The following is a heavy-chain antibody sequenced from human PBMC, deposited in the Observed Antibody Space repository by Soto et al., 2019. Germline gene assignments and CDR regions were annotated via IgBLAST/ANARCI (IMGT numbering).Heavy chain of an antibody. V-gene: IGHV1-69*13. CDR3: ARDLRRKYNWNYVDYFDY. D-gene: IGHD1-7*01. CDR2: IIPIFGTA. Sequence: SVKVSCRASGGTFSSYAISWVRQAPGQGLEWMGGIIPIFGTANYAQKFQGRVTITADESTSTAYMELSSLRSEDTAVYYCARDLRRKYNWNYVDYFDYWGQGTLVTVSS. CDR1: GGTFSSYA. J-gene: IGHJ4*02.